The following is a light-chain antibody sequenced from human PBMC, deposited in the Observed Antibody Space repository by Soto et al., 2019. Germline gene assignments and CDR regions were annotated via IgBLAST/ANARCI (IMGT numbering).Light chain of an antibody. CDR3: QQRSNWPPIT. CDR1: QSVSTY. J-gene: IGKJ5*01. V-gene: IGKV3-11*01. CDR2: DAY. Sequence: VLTTTPLSLSVAPGQPASISCRASQSVSTYLAWYQQKPGQAPRLLIYDAYNRATGIPARFSGSGSGTDFTLTISSLEPEDFAVYYCQQRSNWPPITFGQGTRLEIK.